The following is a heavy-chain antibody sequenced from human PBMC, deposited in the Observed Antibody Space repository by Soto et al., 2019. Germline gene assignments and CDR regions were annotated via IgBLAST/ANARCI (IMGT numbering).Heavy chain of an antibody. Sequence: QVQLMESGGGVVQPGRSLRLSCAASGFTFSSYGMHWVRQAPGKGLEWVAVISYDGSNKYYADSVKGRFTISRDNSKNTLYLQMNSLRAEDTAVYYCAKDEGGDYYYYYYGMDVWGQGTTVTVSS. D-gene: IGHD4-17*01. CDR3: AKDEGGDYYYYYYGMDV. CDR2: ISYDGSNK. CDR1: GFTFSSYG. V-gene: IGHV3-30*18. J-gene: IGHJ6*02.